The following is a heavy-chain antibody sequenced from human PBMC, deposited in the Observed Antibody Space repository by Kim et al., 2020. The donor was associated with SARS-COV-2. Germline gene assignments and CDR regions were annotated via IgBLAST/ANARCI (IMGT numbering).Heavy chain of an antibody. V-gene: IGHV3-49*03. Sequence: GGSLRLSCTTSGFTFGTYAMSWFRQAPGKGLEWVGSIRSSGYGGTKEYAASVRGRVAISRDDAKSIAYLQMNSLKIEDTALYYCTRGPRSGSYAYWGQGTLVTVSS. D-gene: IGHD1-26*01. CDR1: GFTFGTYA. J-gene: IGHJ4*02. CDR2: IRSSGYGGTK. CDR3: TRGPRSGSYAY.